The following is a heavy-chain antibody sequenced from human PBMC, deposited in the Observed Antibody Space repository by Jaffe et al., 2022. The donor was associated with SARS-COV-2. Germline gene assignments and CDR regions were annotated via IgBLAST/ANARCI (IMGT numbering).Heavy chain of an antibody. V-gene: IGHV3-11*01. J-gene: IGHJ3*02. CDR3: ARDRLDVLRYFDWSDAFDI. CDR1: GFTFSDYY. CDR2: ISSSGSTI. D-gene: IGHD3-9*01. Sequence: QVQLVESGGGLVKPGGSLRLSCAASGFTFSDYYMSWIRQAPGKGLEWVSYISSSGSTIYYADSVKGRFTISRDNAKNSLYLQMNSLRAEDTAVYYCARDRLDVLRYFDWSDAFDIWGQGTMVTVSS.